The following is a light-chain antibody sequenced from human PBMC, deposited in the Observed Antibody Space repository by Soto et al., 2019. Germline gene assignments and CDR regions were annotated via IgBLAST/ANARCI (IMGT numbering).Light chain of an antibody. Sequence: EIVMTQSSGTLSVSPGERVTLSCRASQSVRSNLAWYQQKPGQAPRLLIYGASTRATGIPARFSGRGFGTEFTLTISSLQSEDFAVYYCQQYNKWPPITFGQGTRLEMK. V-gene: IGKV3-15*01. J-gene: IGKJ5*01. CDR2: GAS. CDR1: QSVRSN. CDR3: QQYNKWPPIT.